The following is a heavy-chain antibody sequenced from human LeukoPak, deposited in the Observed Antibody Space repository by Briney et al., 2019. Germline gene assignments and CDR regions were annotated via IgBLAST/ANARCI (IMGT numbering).Heavy chain of an antibody. CDR3: AKDLGGSWYPTQAAEYFQH. Sequence: PGGSLRLSCAASGFTFGSYGMHWVRQAPGKGLEWVAFIRYDGSNKYYADSVKGRFTISRDNSKNTLYLQMNSLRAEDTAVYYCAKDLGGSWYPTQAAEYFQHWGQGTLVTVSS. V-gene: IGHV3-30*02. CDR2: IRYDGSNK. CDR1: GFTFGSYG. D-gene: IGHD6-13*01. J-gene: IGHJ1*01.